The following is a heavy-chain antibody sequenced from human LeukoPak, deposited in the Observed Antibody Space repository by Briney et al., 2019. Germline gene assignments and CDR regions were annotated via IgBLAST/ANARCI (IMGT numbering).Heavy chain of an antibody. CDR3: ARVNYGLDI. J-gene: IGHJ4*02. CDR1: GFTFSSYS. V-gene: IGHV3-7*03. Sequence: GGSLRLSCAASGFTFSSYSMNWVRQAPGKGLEWVASIKRDGSEQRYVDSVEGRFTISRDSAKSSLFLHMNSLRVEDTALYYCARVNYGLDIWGQGTPVTVSS. CDR2: IKRDGSEQ. D-gene: IGHD3-10*01.